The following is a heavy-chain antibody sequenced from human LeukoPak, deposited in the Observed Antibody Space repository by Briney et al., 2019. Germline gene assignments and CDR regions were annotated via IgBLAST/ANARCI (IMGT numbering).Heavy chain of an antibody. CDR1: GFTFSSYG. Sequence: PGGSLRLSCAASGFTFSSYGMHWVRQAPGKGLEWVAFIRYDGSNKYYADSVKGRFTISRDNSKNTLYLQMNSLRAEDTAVYYCAKERYCSTTSCPLGDSWGQGTLVTVSS. CDR2: IRYDGSNK. D-gene: IGHD2-2*01. V-gene: IGHV3-30*02. CDR3: AKERYCSTTSCPLGDS. J-gene: IGHJ4*02.